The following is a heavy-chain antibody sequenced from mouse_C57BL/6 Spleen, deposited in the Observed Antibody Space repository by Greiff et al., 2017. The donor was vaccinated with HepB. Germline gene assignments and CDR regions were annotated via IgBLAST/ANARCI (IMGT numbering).Heavy chain of an antibody. D-gene: IGHD2-12*01. J-gene: IGHJ4*01. V-gene: IGHV1-5*01. CDR1: GYTFTSYW. CDR3: TRSLYSSYAMDY. CDR2: IYPGNSDT. Sequence: EVQLQQSGTVLARPGASVKMSCKTSGYTFTSYWMHWVKQRPGQGLEWIGAIYPGNSDTSYNQKFKGKAKLTAVTSASTAYMELSSLTNEDSAVYYGTRSLYSSYAMDYWGQGTSVTVSS.